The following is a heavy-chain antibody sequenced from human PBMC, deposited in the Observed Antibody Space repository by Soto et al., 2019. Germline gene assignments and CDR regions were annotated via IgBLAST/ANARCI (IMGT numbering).Heavy chain of an antibody. J-gene: IGHJ3*02. Sequence: GVSLILSWAACGFTFSSYGMHWVRQAPGKGLEWVAVISYDGSNKYYADSVKGRFTISRDNSKNTLYLQMNSLRAEDTAVYYCARGVVRYYYDSSGSPGDAFDIWGQGTMVTVSS. D-gene: IGHD3-22*01. CDR1: GFTFSSYG. V-gene: IGHV3-30-3*01. CDR2: ISYDGSNK. CDR3: ARGVVRYYYDSSGSPGDAFDI.